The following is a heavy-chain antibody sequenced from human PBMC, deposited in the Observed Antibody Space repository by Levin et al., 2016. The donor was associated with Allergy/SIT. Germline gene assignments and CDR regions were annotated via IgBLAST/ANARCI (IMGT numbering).Heavy chain of an antibody. CDR3: ALAYSSNLGNYYYYGMDV. Sequence: ESLKISCAASGFTFSSHNMNWVRQAPGKGLEWVSSISSSGRYIYYADSVKGRFTISRDNAKKSLYLQMNSLRAEGTAVYYCALAYSSNLGNYYYYGMDVWGQGTTVTVSS. J-gene: IGHJ6*02. D-gene: IGHD6-13*01. CDR1: GFTFSSHN. V-gene: IGHV3-21*01. CDR2: ISSSGRYI.